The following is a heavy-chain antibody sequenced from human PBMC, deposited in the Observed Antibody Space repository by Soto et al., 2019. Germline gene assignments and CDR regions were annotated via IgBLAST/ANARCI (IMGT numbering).Heavy chain of an antibody. CDR1: GFTVSSNY. CDR2: IYSGGST. V-gene: IGHV3-53*01. CDR3: ARFSGYPNYYFDY. D-gene: IGHD5-18*01. J-gene: IGHJ4*02. Sequence: VQLVESGGGLVKPGGSLRLSCTASGFTVSSNYMSWVRQAPGKGLEWVSVIYSGGSTYYADSVKGRFTISRDSSKNTLYLQMNSLRAEDTAVYYCARFSGYPNYYFDYWGQGTLVTVSS.